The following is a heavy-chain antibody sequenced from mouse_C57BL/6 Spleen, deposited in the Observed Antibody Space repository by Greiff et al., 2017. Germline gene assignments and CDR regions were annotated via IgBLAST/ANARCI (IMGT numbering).Heavy chain of an antibody. V-gene: IGHV1-7*01. J-gene: IGHJ4*01. D-gene: IGHD2-1*01. CDR1: GYTFTSYW. Sequence: QVQLQQSGAELAKPGASVKLSCKASGYTFTSYWMHWVKQRPGQGLEWIGYINPSSGYTKFNQKFKDKATLTADKSSSTAYMQLSSLTYEDSAVXYCARGAIYYGNYDYYAMDYWGQGTSVTVSS. CDR2: INPSSGYT. CDR3: ARGAIYYGNYDYYAMDY.